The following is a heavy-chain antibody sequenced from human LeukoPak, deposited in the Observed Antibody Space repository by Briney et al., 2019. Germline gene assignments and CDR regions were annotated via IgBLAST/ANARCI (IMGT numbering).Heavy chain of an antibody. V-gene: IGHV4-4*07. D-gene: IGHD3-3*01. Sequence: PSETLSLTCTVSGGSISSYYWSWIRQPAGKGLEWIGRIYTSGSTNYNPSLKSRVTMSVDTSKNQFSLKLSSVTAADTAVYYCARDGVNTYYDFWSGYHGNWFDPWGQGTLVTVSS. CDR2: IYTSGST. J-gene: IGHJ5*02. CDR1: GGSISSYY. CDR3: ARDGVNTYYDFWSGYHGNWFDP.